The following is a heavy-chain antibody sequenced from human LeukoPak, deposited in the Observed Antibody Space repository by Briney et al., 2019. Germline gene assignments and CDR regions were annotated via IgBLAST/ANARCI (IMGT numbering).Heavy chain of an antibody. J-gene: IGHJ4*02. V-gene: IGHV3-23*01. Sequence: GSLRLXCAASGFTFSSYAMSWVRQAPGKGLEWVSAISGSGGSTYYADSVKGRFTISRDNSKNTLYLQMNRLRAEDTAVYYCAKSGLSYSGSYWGADYWGQGTLVTVSS. CDR1: GFTFSSYA. D-gene: IGHD1-26*01. CDR2: ISGSGGST. CDR3: AKSGLSYSGSYWGADY.